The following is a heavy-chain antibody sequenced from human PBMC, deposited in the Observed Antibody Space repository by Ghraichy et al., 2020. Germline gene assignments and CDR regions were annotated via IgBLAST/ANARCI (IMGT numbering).Heavy chain of an antibody. Sequence: GGSLRLSCSASGFTFSSYAMTWVRQAPGKGLDWVSAISGSGGSTYYADSVKGRFTVSRDISKNTLYLQMSSLRVEDTAVYYCAKARLVWREEVGYWGQGTLVTVSS. D-gene: IGHD6-19*01. CDR2: ISGSGGST. J-gene: IGHJ4*02. CDR1: GFTFSSYA. V-gene: IGHV3-23*01. CDR3: AKARLVWREEVGY.